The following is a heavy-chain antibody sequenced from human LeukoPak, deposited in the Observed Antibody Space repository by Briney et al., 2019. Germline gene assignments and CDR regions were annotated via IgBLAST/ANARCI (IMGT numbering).Heavy chain of an antibody. CDR3: AREQSWGSYRYTVDY. J-gene: IGHJ4*02. Sequence: PSQTLSLTCTVSGGSISSGGYYWSWIRRHPGKGLEWIGYIYYSGSTYYNPSLKSRVTISVDTSKNQFSLKLSSVTAADTAVYYCAREQSWGSYRYTVDYWGQGTLVTVSS. CDR1: GGSISSGGYY. D-gene: IGHD3-16*02. V-gene: IGHV4-31*03. CDR2: IYYSGST.